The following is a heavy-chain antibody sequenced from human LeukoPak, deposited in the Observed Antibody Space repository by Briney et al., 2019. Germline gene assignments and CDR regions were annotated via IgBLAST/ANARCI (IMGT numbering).Heavy chain of an antibody. J-gene: IGHJ4*02. CDR3: ARSRVNYYDEEQYFDY. CDR2: IKQDGSEK. Sequence: GGSLRLSCVGSGFRFSDYRVNWVRQAPGKGLEWVANIKQDGSEKHYVDSMKGRFTISRDNAKNSLYLQMNSLRAEDTAVYYCARSRVNYYDEEQYFDYWGQGNLVTVSS. D-gene: IGHD3-16*01. CDR1: GFRFSDYR. V-gene: IGHV3-7*03.